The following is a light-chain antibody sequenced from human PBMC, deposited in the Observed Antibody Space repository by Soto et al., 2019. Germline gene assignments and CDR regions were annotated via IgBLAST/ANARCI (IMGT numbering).Light chain of an antibody. CDR3: QQYINWPLT. V-gene: IGKV3-15*01. CDR1: QNVRGN. Sequence: EIVMTQSPATLSVSPGERATLSCRASQNVRGNLAWYQQKPGQAPRLLIYGASTRATDIPARFSGSGSETEFTLTISSLQSEDFAIYYCQQYINWPLTFGGGTKVEIK. CDR2: GAS. J-gene: IGKJ4*01.